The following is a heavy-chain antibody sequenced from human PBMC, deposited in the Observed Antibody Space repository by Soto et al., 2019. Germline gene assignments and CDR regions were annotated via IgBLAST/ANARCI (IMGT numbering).Heavy chain of an antibody. Sequence: GGSLRLSSAASGFSFSGSAMHWVRQASGKGLEWVGRIRSKANSYATAYAASVKGRFTISRDDSKNTAYLQMNSLKTEDTAVYSCTRQFVVVAATIVPYYMDVWCKGTTVTVSS. J-gene: IGHJ6*03. D-gene: IGHD2-15*01. V-gene: IGHV3-73*01. CDR2: IRSKANSYAT. CDR1: GFSFSGSA. CDR3: TRQFVVVAATIVPYYMDV.